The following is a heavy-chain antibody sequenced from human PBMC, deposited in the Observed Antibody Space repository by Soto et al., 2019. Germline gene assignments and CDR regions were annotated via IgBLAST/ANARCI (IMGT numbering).Heavy chain of an antibody. CDR1: GYSFTDYK. Sequence: QGQLLQSGAEVKKPGASVKVSCKTSGYSFTDYKLYWVRQAPGQGLEWMGWVDPNGGGSNSAQKFQGSVTMTWDTSITTAYLDLTRLTTNDTATYFCATWVDYGDFEGFDFWGQGTLVTVSS. J-gene: IGHJ4*02. CDR3: ATWVDYGDFEGFDF. V-gene: IGHV1-2*04. D-gene: IGHD4-17*01. CDR2: VDPNGGGS.